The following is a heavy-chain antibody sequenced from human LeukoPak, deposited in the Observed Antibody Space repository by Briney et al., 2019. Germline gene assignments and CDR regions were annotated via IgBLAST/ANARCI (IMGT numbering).Heavy chain of an antibody. V-gene: IGHV3-64*01. Sequence: PGGSLRLSCAASQFTFILYSMHWGRQAPGKGLEYVSGITSNGRNTYYANSVKGRFTISRYNSKNTVYLQMGSLRPEDMAVYYCARERYSPGDDAFDLWGQGKMVTVSS. J-gene: IGHJ3*01. D-gene: IGHD6-13*01. CDR2: ITSNGRNT. CDR3: ARERYSPGDDAFDL. CDR1: QFTFILYS.